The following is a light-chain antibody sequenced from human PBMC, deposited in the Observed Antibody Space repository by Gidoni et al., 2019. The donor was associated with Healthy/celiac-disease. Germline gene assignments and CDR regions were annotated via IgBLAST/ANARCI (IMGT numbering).Light chain of an antibody. CDR3: AAWDDSLNGPV. CDR2: SNN. J-gene: IGLJ2*01. V-gene: IGLV1-44*01. CDR1: SSNIGSNT. Sequence: QSVLTQPPSASGTPGPRVTIPCSGSSSNIGSNTVNWYQQRPGTAPKLLIYSNNPRPSGVPDRFSGSKSGTSASLAISGLQSEDEADYYCAAWDDSLNGPVFGGGTKLTVL.